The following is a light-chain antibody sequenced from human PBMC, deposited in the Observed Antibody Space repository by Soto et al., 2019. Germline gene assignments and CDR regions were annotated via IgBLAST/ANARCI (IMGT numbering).Light chain of an antibody. CDR1: QSLSSSY. CDR2: DAS. J-gene: IGKJ4*01. Sequence: IVLKESPGPLFLVSRGRTTLSCVAVQSLSSSYFAWSQQEPGLAPRLLIYDASSRATGIPDRFSGSVSGTDFTLTISRLEPEDFAVSYCQQYGSSPRALTFGGGTKVDIK. CDR3: QQYGSSPRALT. V-gene: IGKV3D-20*01.